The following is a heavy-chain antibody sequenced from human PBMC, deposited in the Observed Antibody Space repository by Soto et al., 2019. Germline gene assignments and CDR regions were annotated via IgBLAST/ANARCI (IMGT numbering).Heavy chain of an antibody. CDR1: GGTFSSYA. J-gene: IGHJ6*04. V-gene: IGHV1-69*12. CDR2: IIPIFGTA. CDR3: GSSAMINYSYGMDV. D-gene: IGHD5-12*01. Sequence: QVQLVQSGAEVKKPGSSVKVSCKASGGTFSSYAISWVRQAPGQGLEWMGGIIPIFGTANYAQKFQGRVTITADESTSKADRRRSTLRCEDRAVYSWGSSAMINYSYGMDVGGKGTTVPASP.